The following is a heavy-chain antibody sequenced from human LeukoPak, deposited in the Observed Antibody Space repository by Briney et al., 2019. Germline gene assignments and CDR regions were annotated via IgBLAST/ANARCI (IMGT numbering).Heavy chain of an antibody. CDR1: VFTFNSYG. J-gene: IGHJ5*02. Sequence: GGSLRLSCTASVFTFNSYGMHWVRQAPGKGLEWVAFTRDDGRDEYYADSVKGRFTISRDNSKNMLYLQMNSLRVDDTAMYYCAKDLAASGTRWFDPWGQGTLVTVSS. CDR3: AKDLAASGTRWFDP. CDR2: TRDDGRDE. D-gene: IGHD6-13*01. V-gene: IGHV3-30*02.